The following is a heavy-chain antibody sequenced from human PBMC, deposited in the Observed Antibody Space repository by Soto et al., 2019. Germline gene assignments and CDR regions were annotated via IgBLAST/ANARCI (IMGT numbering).Heavy chain of an antibody. CDR1: GYTFASYG. J-gene: IGHJ4*02. D-gene: IGHD6-19*01. Sequence: ASVKVSCKASGYTFASYGISWVRQAPGQGLEWMGWISAYNGNTNYAQKLQGRVTMTTDTSTSTAYMELRSLRSDDTAVYYCARDQENSVAGINDYWGQGTLVTVS. CDR2: ISAYNGNT. V-gene: IGHV1-18*01. CDR3: ARDQENSVAGINDY.